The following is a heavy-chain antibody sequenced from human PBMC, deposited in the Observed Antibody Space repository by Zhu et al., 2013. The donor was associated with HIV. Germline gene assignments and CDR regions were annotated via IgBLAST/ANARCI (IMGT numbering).Heavy chain of an antibody. J-gene: IGHJ6*01. CDR2: INPNSGGT. V-gene: IGHV1-2*02. CDR3: ARALTADYFYCVDV. Sequence: QVQLVQSGAEVKKPGASVKVSCKASGYTFTDYYIHWVRQAPGQGLEWMGWINPNSGGTNYAQKFQGRVTMTRDTSISTAYMELTRLRSDDTAVYYCARALTADYFYCVDVWARATVTVSS. CDR1: GYTFTDYY.